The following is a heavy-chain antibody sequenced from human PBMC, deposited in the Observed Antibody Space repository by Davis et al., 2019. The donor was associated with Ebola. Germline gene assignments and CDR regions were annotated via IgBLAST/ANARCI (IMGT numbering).Heavy chain of an antibody. D-gene: IGHD2-21*01. J-gene: IGHJ6*02. CDR2: IIPIFGTA. V-gene: IGHV1-69*06. CDR3: ASAAYCGGDCSYYGMDV. Sequence: SVKVSCKASGGTFSSYAISWVRQAPGQGLEWMGGIIPIFGTANYAQKFQGRVTITADKSTSTAYMELSSLRSEDTAVYYCASAAYCGGDCSYYGMDVWGQGTTVTVSS. CDR1: GGTFSSYA.